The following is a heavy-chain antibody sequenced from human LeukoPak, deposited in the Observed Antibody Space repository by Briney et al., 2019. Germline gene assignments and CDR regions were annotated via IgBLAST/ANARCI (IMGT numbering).Heavy chain of an antibody. J-gene: IGHJ5*02. V-gene: IGHV4-39*07. D-gene: IGHD4-17*01. CDR3: ARDQHTVTTGWFDP. CDR2: IYYSGST. Sequence: SETLSLTCSVSGDSISSSSYYWGWIRQPPGKGLEWIGSIYYSGSTYYNPSLKSRVTISVDTSKNQFSLKLSSVTAADTAVYYCARDQHTVTTGWFDPWGQGTLVTVSP. CDR1: GDSISSSSYY.